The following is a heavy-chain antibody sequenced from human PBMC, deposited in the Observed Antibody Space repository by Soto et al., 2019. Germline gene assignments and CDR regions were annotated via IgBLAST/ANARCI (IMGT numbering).Heavy chain of an antibody. Sequence: QIQLVQSGDEVKKPGASVMISCKASGDTFTKYGIHWVRQAPGQRLEWMGWINAGNGDTKYSQKFQGRVTITRDTSASTVYMQLSSLRSEDTALYSCASRPSDSWRGPYDYWGQGTLVTVSS. CDR1: GDTFTKYG. CDR2: INAGNGDT. V-gene: IGHV1-3*01. J-gene: IGHJ4*02. CDR3: ASRPSDSWRGPYDY. D-gene: IGHD3-3*01.